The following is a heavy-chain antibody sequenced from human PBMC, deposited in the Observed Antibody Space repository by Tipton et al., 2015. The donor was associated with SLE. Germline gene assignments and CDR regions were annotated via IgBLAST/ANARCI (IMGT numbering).Heavy chain of an antibody. CDR2: IYYSGST. CDR3: ASGTVARCWYFDY. J-gene: IGHJ2*01. CDR1: GGSIRSYY. V-gene: IGHV4-59*01. Sequence: TLSLTCAVSGGSIRSYYLSWIRQPPGKGLEWIGYIYYSGSTNYNPSLKSRVTISVDTSKNPFSLKLISVTAADTAVYYCASGTVARCWYFDYWGRGTPLTVSS. D-gene: IGHD4-17*01.